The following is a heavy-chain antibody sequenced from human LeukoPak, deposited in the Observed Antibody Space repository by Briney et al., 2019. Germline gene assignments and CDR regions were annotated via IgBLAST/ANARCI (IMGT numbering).Heavy chain of an antibody. Sequence: GGSLRLSCAASGFTFSSYSMNWVRQAPGKGLEWVSSISSSSSFIYYADSVKGRFTISRDNAKNSLYLQMNSLRAEDTAVYYCARDVGYCSSTSCYYDDYWGQGTLVTVSS. D-gene: IGHD2-2*01. J-gene: IGHJ4*02. CDR3: ARDVGYCSSTSCYYDDY. CDR2: ISSSSSFI. V-gene: IGHV3-21*01. CDR1: GFTFSSYS.